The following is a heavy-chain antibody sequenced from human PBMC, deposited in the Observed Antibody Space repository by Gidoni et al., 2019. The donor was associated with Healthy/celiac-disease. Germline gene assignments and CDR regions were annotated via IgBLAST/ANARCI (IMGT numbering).Heavy chain of an antibody. CDR3: TRLLIAPAARSGYYYGMDV. J-gene: IGHJ6*02. CDR2: IRSKANSYAT. CDR1: GFTFSGAA. V-gene: IGHV3-73*01. D-gene: IGHD2-2*01. Sequence: EVQLVESGGGMVQTGGSLTLSCAASGFTFSGAAMHWVRQASGKGLGWVGRIRSKANSYATAYAASVKGRYTISRDDSKTTAYLQMNSLKTEDTAGYYCTRLLIAPAARSGYYYGMDVWGQGTTVTVSS.